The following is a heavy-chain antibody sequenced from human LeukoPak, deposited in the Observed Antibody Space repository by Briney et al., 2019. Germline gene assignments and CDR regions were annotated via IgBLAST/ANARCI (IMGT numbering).Heavy chain of an antibody. J-gene: IGHJ6*03. CDR1: GGSISSGDYY. CDR3: ARDRVSYYYYYMDV. CDR2: IYYSGST. D-gene: IGHD6-6*01. V-gene: IGHV4-30-4*08. Sequence: SQTLSLTCTVSGGSISSGDYYWSWIRQPPGKGLEWIGYIYYSGSTYYNPSLKSRVTISVDTSKNQFSLKLSSVTAADTAVYYCARDRVSYYYYYMDVWGKGTTVIVSS.